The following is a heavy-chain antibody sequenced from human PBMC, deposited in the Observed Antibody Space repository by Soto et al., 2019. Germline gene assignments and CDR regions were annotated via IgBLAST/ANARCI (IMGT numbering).Heavy chain of an antibody. V-gene: IGHV2-5*02. CDR1: GFSLSTSGVG. J-gene: IGHJ3*02. Sequence: SGPTLVKPTQTLTLTCTFSGFSLSTSGVGVGWIRQPPGKALEWLALIYWDDDKRYSPSLKSRLTITKDTSKNQVVLTMTNMDPVDTATYYCAHRPRAVVVPAVRDYDAFDIWGQGTMVTVSS. D-gene: IGHD2-2*01. CDR2: IYWDDDK. CDR3: AHRPRAVVVPAVRDYDAFDI.